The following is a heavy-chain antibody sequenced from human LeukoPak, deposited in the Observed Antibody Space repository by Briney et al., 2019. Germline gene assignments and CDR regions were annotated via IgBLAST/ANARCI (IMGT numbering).Heavy chain of an antibody. D-gene: IGHD6-13*01. CDR2: INPNSGGT. CDR3: ARGIAAAGTWEYYFDY. CDR1: GYTFTGYY. Sequence: ASVKVSCKASGYTFTGYYMHWVRQAPGQGLEWMGRINPNSGGTNYAQKFQGRVTMTRDTSISTAYMELSRLRSDDTAVYYCARGIAAAGTWEYYFDYWGQGTLVTVSS. V-gene: IGHV1-2*06. J-gene: IGHJ4*02.